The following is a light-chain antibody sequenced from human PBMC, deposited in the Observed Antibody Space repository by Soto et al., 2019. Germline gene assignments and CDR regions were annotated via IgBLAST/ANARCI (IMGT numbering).Light chain of an antibody. V-gene: IGKV1-39*01. J-gene: IGKJ4*01. CDR3: QQSFSTPRT. CDR1: QSISSY. CDR2: AAS. Sequence: DIQMTQSPSSLSASVGDRVTITCRASQSISSYLNWYQQQPGKAPKLLIYAASSLQSGDPSRFIASGSGTEFTLTISSLQPVDFATYYCQQSFSTPRTFGGGTKVEIK.